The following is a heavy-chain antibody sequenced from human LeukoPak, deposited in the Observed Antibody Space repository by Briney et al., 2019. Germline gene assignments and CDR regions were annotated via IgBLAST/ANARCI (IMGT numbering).Heavy chain of an antibody. J-gene: IGHJ4*02. CDR1: GFTVSSNY. Sequence: GGSLRLSCAASGFTVSSNYMSWIRQAPGKGLEWVSYISSSGSTIYYADSVKGRFTISRDNAKNSLYLQMNSLRAEDTAVYYCARDQNIVVVTARFDYWGQGTLVTVSS. CDR2: ISSSGSTI. D-gene: IGHD2-21*02. CDR3: ARDQNIVVVTARFDY. V-gene: IGHV3-11*04.